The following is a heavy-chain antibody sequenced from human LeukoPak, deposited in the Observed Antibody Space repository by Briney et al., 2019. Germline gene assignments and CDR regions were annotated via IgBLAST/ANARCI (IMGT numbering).Heavy chain of an antibody. D-gene: IGHD3-10*01. CDR1: GGSISSGDYY. V-gene: IGHV4-30-4*01. CDR3: ARGGWFGEPLTYFDY. CDR2: IYYSGST. J-gene: IGHJ4*02. Sequence: SETLSLTCTVSGGSISSGDYYWSWIRQPPGKGLEWIGYIYYSGSTYYNPSLKSRVTISVDTSKNQFSLKLSSVTAADTAVYYCARGGWFGEPLTYFDYWGPGALVTVSS.